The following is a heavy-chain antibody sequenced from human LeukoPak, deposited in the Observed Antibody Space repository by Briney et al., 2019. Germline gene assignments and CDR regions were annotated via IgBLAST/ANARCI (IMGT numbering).Heavy chain of an antibody. D-gene: IGHD2-8*02. CDR2: IYPNSGGT. J-gene: IGHJ6*02. CDR1: GYTFTGYF. CDR3: AREVLAKNYGMDV. Sequence: GASVNVSCKAAGYTFTGYFMHWVRQAPGQGLEWMGWIYPNSGGTNYAQKFQGRVTMTRDTSISTAYMELRSLRSDETAVYYCAREVLAKNYGMDVWGQGTTVTVSS. V-gene: IGHV1-2*02.